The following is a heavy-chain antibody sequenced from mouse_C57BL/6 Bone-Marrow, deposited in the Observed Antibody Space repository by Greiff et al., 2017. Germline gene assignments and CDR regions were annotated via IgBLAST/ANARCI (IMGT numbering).Heavy chain of an antibody. CDR3: TTPHYYGSSWYFDV. Sequence: EVQLQQSGAELVRPGASVKLSCTASGFNIKDDYMHWVKQRPEQGLEWIGWIDPENGDTEYASKFQGKATITADTSSTTAYLQLSSLTSEDTAVYYCTTPHYYGSSWYFDVWGTGTTVTVYS. D-gene: IGHD1-1*01. J-gene: IGHJ1*03. V-gene: IGHV14-4*01. CDR2: IDPENGDT. CDR1: GFNIKDDY.